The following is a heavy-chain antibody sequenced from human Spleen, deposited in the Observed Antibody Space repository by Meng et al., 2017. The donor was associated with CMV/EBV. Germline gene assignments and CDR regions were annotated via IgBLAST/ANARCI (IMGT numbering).Heavy chain of an antibody. CDR3: AGPITGTDYGMDV. Sequence: SVKVSCKASGGTFSSYTISWVRQAPGQGLEWMGRIIPILGIANYAQKFQGRVTITADKSTSTAYMELSSLRSEDTAVYYCAGPITGTDYGMDVWGQGTTVTVSS. CDR1: GGTFSSYT. D-gene: IGHD1/OR15-1a*01. V-gene: IGHV1-69*02. J-gene: IGHJ6*02. CDR2: IIPILGIA.